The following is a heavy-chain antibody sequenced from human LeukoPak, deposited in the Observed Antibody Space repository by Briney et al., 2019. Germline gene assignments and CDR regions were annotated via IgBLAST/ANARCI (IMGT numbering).Heavy chain of an antibody. CDR2: INHSGST. CDR1: GGSFSGYY. Sequence: SETLSLTCAVYGGSFSGYYWSWIRQPPGKGLEWIGEINHSGSTNYNPSLKSRVTISVDTSKNQFSLKLSSVTAADTAIYYCARGISGSGSYGHFDYWGQGILVTVSS. J-gene: IGHJ4*02. V-gene: IGHV4-34*01. D-gene: IGHD1-26*01. CDR3: ARGISGSGSYGHFDY.